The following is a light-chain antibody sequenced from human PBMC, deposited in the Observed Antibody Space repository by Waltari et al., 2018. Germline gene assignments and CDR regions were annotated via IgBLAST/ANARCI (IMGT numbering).Light chain of an antibody. V-gene: IGLV1-40*01. J-gene: IGLJ2*01. CDR3: QSYDTGLSAVV. Sequence: QSVLTQPPSVSGAPGQRVTISCTGGSSNIGAGFDVHWYQHLPGRAPTLRIYVYASRPSGVPDRFSGSRSGLSGSLAITGLQPEDEAKYYCQSYDTGLSAVVFGGGTELTVL. CDR2: VYA. CDR1: SSNIGAGFD.